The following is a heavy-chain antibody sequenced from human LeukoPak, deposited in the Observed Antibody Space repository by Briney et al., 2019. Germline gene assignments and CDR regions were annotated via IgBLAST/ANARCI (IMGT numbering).Heavy chain of an antibody. CDR1: GGSISSYY. CDR2: IYYSGST. V-gene: IGHV4-59*01. CDR3: ARDRRSGWEFDY. D-gene: IGHD6-19*01. J-gene: IGHJ4*02. Sequence: SETLSLTCTVSGGSISSYYWSWIRQPPGKGLEWIGYIYYSGSTNYNPSLKSRVTISVDTSKNQFSLKLSSVTAADTAVYYCARDRRSGWEFDYWGQGTLVTVSS.